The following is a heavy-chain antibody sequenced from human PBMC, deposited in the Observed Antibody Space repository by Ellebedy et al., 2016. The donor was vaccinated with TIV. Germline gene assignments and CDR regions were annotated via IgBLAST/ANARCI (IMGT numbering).Heavy chain of an antibody. D-gene: IGHD5-18*01. CDR3: ATGPSGYSYGPFDN. CDR1: RYTLTESS. J-gene: IGHJ4*02. V-gene: IGHV1-24*01. Sequence: AASVKVSCKVFRYTLTESSMHWVRQAPGKGLEWMGGSDPEHGKTIYAQKFQGRVTMTEDTSRDTAYMELSSLRSEDTAVYYCATGPSGYSYGPFDNWGQGTLVTVSS. CDR2: SDPEHGKT.